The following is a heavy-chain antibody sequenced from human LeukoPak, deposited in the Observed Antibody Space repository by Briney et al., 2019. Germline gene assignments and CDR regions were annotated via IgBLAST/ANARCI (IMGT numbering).Heavy chain of an antibody. CDR2: ISGSGKST. CDR3: AKDTGSVRYESGGY. CDR1: GFTFNSYA. D-gene: IGHD3-10*01. Sequence: GGSLRLSCAASGFTFNSYAMSWVRQAPGKGLEWVSAISGSGKSTYYADSVKGRFTISRDNSKNTLNLQMNSLSAEDTAVYYCAKDTGSVRYESGGYWGQGTLVTVSS. V-gene: IGHV3-23*01. J-gene: IGHJ4*02.